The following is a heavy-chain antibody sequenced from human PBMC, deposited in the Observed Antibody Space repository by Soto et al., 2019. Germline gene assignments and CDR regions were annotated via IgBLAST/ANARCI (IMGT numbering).Heavy chain of an antibody. Sequence: PGGSLRLSCRASGFTFSDFAMSWVRQAPGKGLEWVSSISSNGNYIYYADSMKGRFTISRDNAEKSLYLQMNSLRAEDTAVYYCARDKTCSSTSCYTGYYYYYGMDVWGQGTTVTVSS. CDR1: GFTFSDFA. V-gene: IGHV3-21*01. CDR3: ARDKTCSSTSCYTGYYYYYGMDV. D-gene: IGHD2-2*02. J-gene: IGHJ6*02. CDR2: ISSNGNYI.